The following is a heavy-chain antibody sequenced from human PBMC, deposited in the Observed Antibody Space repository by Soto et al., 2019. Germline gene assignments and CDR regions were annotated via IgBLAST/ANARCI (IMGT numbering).Heavy chain of an antibody. CDR2: INAGNGNT. CDR3: AALGGGDYYGSGSYSKGEDY. Sequence: ASVKVSCKASGYTFTSYAMHWVRQAPGQRLEWMGWINAGNGNTKYSQKFQGRVTITRDTSASTAYMELSSLRSEDTAVYYCAALGGGDYYGSGSYSKGEDYWGQGTLVTVSS. CDR1: GYTFTSYA. V-gene: IGHV1-3*01. J-gene: IGHJ4*02. D-gene: IGHD3-10*01.